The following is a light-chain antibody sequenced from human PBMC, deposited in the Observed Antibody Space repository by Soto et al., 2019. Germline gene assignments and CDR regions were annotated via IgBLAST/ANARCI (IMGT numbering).Light chain of an antibody. V-gene: IGLV1-40*01. Sequence: QSVLTQPPSVSGAPGQRVTISCTGSSSNIGSGFDVHWYQQLPGTAPKLLIYGNSHRPSGVPDRFSGSKSGTSASLAITGLQAEDEADYYCQSYDNSLSGRVFGGGTKPTVL. CDR3: QSYDNSLSGRV. CDR1: SSNIGSGFD. J-gene: IGLJ3*02. CDR2: GNS.